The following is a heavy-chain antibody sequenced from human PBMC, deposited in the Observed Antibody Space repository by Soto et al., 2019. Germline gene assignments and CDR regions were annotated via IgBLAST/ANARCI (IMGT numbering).Heavy chain of an antibody. CDR2: IIPILGIA. V-gene: IGHV1-69*02. CDR3: ARHVTSGGFDY. D-gene: IGHD3-22*01. CDR1: GGTFSSYT. J-gene: IGHJ4*02. Sequence: QVQLVQSGAEVKKPGSSVKVSCKASGGTFSSYTISWVRQAPGQGLEWMGRIIPILGIANYAQKFQGRVTITADKSTSTAYMELSSLRSEDTAVYYCARHVTSGGFDYWGQGTLVTVSS.